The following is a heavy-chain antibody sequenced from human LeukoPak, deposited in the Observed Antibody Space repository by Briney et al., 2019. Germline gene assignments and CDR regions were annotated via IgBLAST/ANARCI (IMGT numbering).Heavy chain of an antibody. V-gene: IGHV4-59*08. J-gene: IGHJ4*02. D-gene: IGHD1-26*01. CDR3: ARHRVSGSSYSALDY. CDR1: GGSINSHY. Sequence: SETLSLTCTVSGGSINSHYWSWIRQPPGKGLEWIGYISYSGSTNYNPSLKSRVIISVDTSKTHFSLNLSSVTAADTAFYYCARHRVSGSSYSALDYWGQGTLVSVSS. CDR2: ISYSGST.